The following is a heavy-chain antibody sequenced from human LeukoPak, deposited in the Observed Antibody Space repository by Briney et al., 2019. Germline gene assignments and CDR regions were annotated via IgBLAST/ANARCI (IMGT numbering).Heavy chain of an antibody. CDR3: ARGCRVRDPSGYYYYYMDV. CDR2: ISAYNGNT. V-gene: IGHV1-18*01. D-gene: IGHD3-10*01. CDR1: GYTFTSYG. Sequence: ASVKVSCKASGYTFTSYGISWVRQAPGQGLEWMGWISAYNGNTNYAQKLQGRVTMTTDTSTSTAYMELRSLRSEDTAVYYCARGCRVRDPSGYYYYYMDVWGKGTTVTVSS. J-gene: IGHJ6*03.